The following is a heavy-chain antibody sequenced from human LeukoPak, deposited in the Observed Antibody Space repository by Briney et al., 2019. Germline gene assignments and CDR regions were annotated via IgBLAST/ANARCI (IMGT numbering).Heavy chain of an antibody. D-gene: IGHD5-12*01. J-gene: IGHJ4*02. Sequence: GGSLRLSCAASGFTFSSYAMHWARQAPGKGLEWVAVISYDGSNKYYADSVKGRFTISRDNSKNTLYLQMNSLRAEDTAVYYCAKVPLGWLRFWGQGTLVTVSS. V-gene: IGHV3-30-3*01. CDR1: GFTFSSYA. CDR3: AKVPLGWLRF. CDR2: ISYDGSNK.